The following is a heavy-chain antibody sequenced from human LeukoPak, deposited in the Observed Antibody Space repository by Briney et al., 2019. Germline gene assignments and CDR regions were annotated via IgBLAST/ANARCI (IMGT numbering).Heavy chain of an antibody. CDR3: AKNEIQHSEYCSGGSCYSLFDY. V-gene: IGHV3-7*05. D-gene: IGHD2-15*01. CDR1: GFTFSSYW. J-gene: IGHJ4*02. CDR2: IKQDGSGK. Sequence: PGGSLRLSCAASGFTFSSYWMSWVRQAPGKGLEWVANIKQDGSGKYYVDSVKGRFTISRDNAKNSLYLQMNSLRAEDTAVYYCAKNEIQHSEYCSGGSCYSLFDYWGQGTLVTVSS.